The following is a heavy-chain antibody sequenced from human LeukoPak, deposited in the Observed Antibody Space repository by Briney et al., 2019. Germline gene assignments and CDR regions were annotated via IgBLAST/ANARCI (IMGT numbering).Heavy chain of an antibody. J-gene: IGHJ4*02. V-gene: IGHV3-48*01. Sequence: GGSLRLSCAASGFTFSTYNMNWVRQAPGKGLEWVPYISSSSNTMYYADSVKGRFTISRDNAKNSLYLQMNSLRAEDTAVYYCATESGTYSGTCFDYWGQGTLVTVSS. CDR2: ISSSSNTM. D-gene: IGHD1-26*01. CDR3: ATESGTYSGTCFDY. CDR1: GFTFSTYN.